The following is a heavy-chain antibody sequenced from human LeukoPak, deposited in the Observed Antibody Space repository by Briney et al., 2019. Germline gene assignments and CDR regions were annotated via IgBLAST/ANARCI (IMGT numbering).Heavy chain of an antibody. D-gene: IGHD6-13*01. CDR2: ISYDGSNK. Sequence: AGGSLRLSCAASGFTFSSYGMHWVRQAPGKGLEWVAVISYDGSNKYYADSVKGRFTISRDNSKNTLFLQMNSLRAEDTAVYYCARVPVAAAGPLAFDYWGQGTLVTVSS. J-gene: IGHJ4*02. CDR1: GFTFSSYG. V-gene: IGHV3-30*19. CDR3: ARVPVAAAGPLAFDY.